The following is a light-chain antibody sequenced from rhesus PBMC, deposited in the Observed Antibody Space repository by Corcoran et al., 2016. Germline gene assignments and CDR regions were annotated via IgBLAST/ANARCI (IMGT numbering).Light chain of an antibody. CDR1: QGITND. V-gene: IGKV1-25*01. CDR2: EAS. CDR3: QHYYSTPWT. J-gene: IGKJ1*01. Sequence: DIQMTQSPSSLSASVGDRVTITCRASQGITNDLAWYQQKPGETPKLLINEASSLQSGIPSRFSGSGSGTDFPLTISSLQSEDFATYYCQHYYSTPWTFGQGTKVEIK.